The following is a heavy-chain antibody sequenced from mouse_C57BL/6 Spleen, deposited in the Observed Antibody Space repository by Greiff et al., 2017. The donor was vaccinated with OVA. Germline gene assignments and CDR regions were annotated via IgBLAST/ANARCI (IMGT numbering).Heavy chain of an antibody. V-gene: IGHV1-81*01. D-gene: IGHD2-13*01. CDR2: INPRSGNT. CDR3: VRSSDVNYAMDY. CDR1: GYTFTSYG. J-gene: IGHJ4*01. Sequence: VQLQQSGAELARPGASVKLSCKASGYTFTSYGISWVKQRTGQGLEWIGEINPRSGNTYYNEKFKGKATLTADKSSSTAYMQLRSLTSEDSAVYFCVRSSDVNYAMDYWGQGTSVTVSS.